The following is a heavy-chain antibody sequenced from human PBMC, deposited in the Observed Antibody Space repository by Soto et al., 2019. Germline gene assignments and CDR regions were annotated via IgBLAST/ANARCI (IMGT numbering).Heavy chain of an antibody. CDR2: IIPIFGTA. CDR1: GGTFSSYA. V-gene: IGHV1-69*01. J-gene: IGHJ6*02. Sequence: QVQLVQSGAEVKKPGSSVKVSCKASGGTFSSYAISWVRQAPGQGLEWMGGIIPIFGTANYAQKFQGRVTITGAESRGTAYMELGSLRSEAPAVYYCALLPLGGGGAAADNYYYGMDVWGQGTTVTVSS. D-gene: IGHD6-13*01. CDR3: ALLPLGGGGAAADNYYYGMDV.